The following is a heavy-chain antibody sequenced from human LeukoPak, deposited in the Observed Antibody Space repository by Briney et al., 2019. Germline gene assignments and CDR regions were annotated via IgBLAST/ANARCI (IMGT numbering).Heavy chain of an antibody. V-gene: IGHV1-69*13. D-gene: IGHD3-10*01. J-gene: IGHJ6*04. CDR3: ASTSDGSGSYYKGYYYYYYGMDV. Sequence: ASVEVSCKASGGTFSSYAISWVRQAPGQGLEWMGGIIPIFGTANYAQKFQGRVTITADESTSTAYMELSSLRSEDTAVYYCASTSDGSGSYYKGYYYYYYGMDVWGKGTTVTVSS. CDR2: IIPIFGTA. CDR1: GGTFSSYA.